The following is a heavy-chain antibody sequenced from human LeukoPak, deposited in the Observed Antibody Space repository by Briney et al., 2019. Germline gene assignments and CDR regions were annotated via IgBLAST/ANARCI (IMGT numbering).Heavy chain of an antibody. Sequence: GGSLRLSCAASGFTFSSYAMSWVRQAPGKGLEWVSAISGSGGSTYYADSVKGRFTISRDSSKNTLYLQMNSLRAEDTAVYYCARTVAARSGAIGYWGQGTLVTVSS. J-gene: IGHJ4*02. CDR2: ISGSGGST. CDR1: GFTFSSYA. D-gene: IGHD6-6*01. V-gene: IGHV3-23*01. CDR3: ARTVAARSGAIGY.